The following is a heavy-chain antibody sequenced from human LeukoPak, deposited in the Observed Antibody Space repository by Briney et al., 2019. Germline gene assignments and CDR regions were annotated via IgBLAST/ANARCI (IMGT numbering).Heavy chain of an antibody. Sequence: GGSLRLSCAASGFTFSSYAMHWVRQAPGKGLEYVSAISSNGGSTYYANSVKGRFTISRDNSKNTLYLQMGSLRAEDMAVYYCARGYDHVWGSALVPYWGQGTLVTVSS. CDR1: GFTFSSYA. V-gene: IGHV3-64*01. D-gene: IGHD3-16*01. J-gene: IGHJ4*02. CDR3: ARGYDHVWGSALVPY. CDR2: ISSNGGST.